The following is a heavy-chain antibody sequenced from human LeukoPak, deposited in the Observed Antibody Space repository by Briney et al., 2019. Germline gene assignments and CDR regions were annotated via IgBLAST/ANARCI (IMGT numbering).Heavy chain of an antibody. J-gene: IGHJ6*03. CDR1: GGSFSGYY. V-gene: IGHV4-34*01. CDR2: INHSGST. D-gene: IGHD2-2*01. Sequence: PSGTLSLTCAVYGGSFSGYYWSWIRQPPGKGLEWIGEINHSGSTNYNPSLKSRVTISVDTSKNQFSLKLSSVTAADTAVYYCARYCSSTSCYARTRSYYYYVDVWGKGTTVTVSS. CDR3: ARYCSSTSCYARTRSYYYYVDV.